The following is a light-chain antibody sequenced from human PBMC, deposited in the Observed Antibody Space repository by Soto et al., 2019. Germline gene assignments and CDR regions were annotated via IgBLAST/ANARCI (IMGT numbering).Light chain of an antibody. CDR2: GHN. V-gene: IGLV1-40*01. CDR1: YSNIGAGYE. J-gene: IGLJ1*01. CDR3: AAWDDSLNGYV. Sequence: QSVLTQPPSVSGAPGQRVTISCTGSYSNIGAGYEVHWYQQIPGTAPKLLISGHNNRPSGVPDRFFGSKSGTSASLTIIGLQAEDEADYYCAAWDDSLNGYVFGTGTKLTVL.